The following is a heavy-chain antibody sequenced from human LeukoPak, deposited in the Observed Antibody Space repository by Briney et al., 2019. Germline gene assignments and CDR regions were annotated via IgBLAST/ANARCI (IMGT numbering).Heavy chain of an antibody. V-gene: IGHV4-59*01. CDR3: ARGQGGNYYLNYFDY. D-gene: IGHD1-26*01. Sequence: SETLSLTCTVTGGSFSTYYWSWIRQPPGKGLEWIGHFYYSGSTNYNPSLKSRVTISVDTSRNQFSLKLTSVTAADTAVYYCARGQGGNYYLNYFDYWGQGALVSVSS. CDR1: GGSFSTYY. CDR2: FYYSGST. J-gene: IGHJ4*02.